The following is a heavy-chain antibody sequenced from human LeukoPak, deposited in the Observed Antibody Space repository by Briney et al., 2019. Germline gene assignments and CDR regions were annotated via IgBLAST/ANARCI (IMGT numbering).Heavy chain of an antibody. CDR1: GFTFSSYS. CDR2: ISSSSSTI. J-gene: IGHJ2*01. V-gene: IGHV3-48*01. CDR3: ARLDVWGLGYIDL. Sequence: GGSLRLSCAASGFTFSSYSMNWVRQAPGKGLEWVSYISSSSSTIYYADSVKGRFTISRDNSKNTLFLQMTSLRVQDTAVYYCARLDVWGLGYIDLWGRGTLVTVSS. D-gene: IGHD3-16*01.